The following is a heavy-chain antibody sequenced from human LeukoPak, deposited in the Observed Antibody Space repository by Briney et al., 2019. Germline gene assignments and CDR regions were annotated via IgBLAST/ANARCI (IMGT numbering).Heavy chain of an antibody. CDR2: ISAYNGNT. V-gene: IGHV1-18*01. CDR3: ARDLAVVTAFGQHAFDI. J-gene: IGHJ3*02. D-gene: IGHD2-21*02. CDR1: GYTFTSYG. Sequence: ASVTVSCKASGYTFTSYGISWVRQAPGQGLEWMGWISAYNGNTNYAQKLQGRLTMTTDTSTSTAYMELRSLRSDDTAVYYCARDLAVVTAFGQHAFDIWGQGTMVTVSS.